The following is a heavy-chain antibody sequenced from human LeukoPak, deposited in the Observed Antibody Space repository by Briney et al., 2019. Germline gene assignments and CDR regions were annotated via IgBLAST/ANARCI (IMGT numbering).Heavy chain of an antibody. V-gene: IGHV1-2*02. J-gene: IGHJ1*01. D-gene: IGHD1-14*01. CDR3: ARGSEWGKTVEYFQN. CDR2: INPNNGDS. Sequence: GASVKVSCKASGYTFTGHYIHWVRQAPGQGLEWMGWINPNNGDSNFAQKFQGRVTMTRDTSINTAYMEISGLMSDDTALYFCARGSEWGKTVEYFQNWGQGTLVSVFS. CDR1: GYTFTGHY.